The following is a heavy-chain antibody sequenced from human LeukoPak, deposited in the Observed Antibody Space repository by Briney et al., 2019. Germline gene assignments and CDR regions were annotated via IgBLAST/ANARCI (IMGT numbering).Heavy chain of an antibody. J-gene: IGHJ4*02. Sequence: GGSLRLSCAASGFTVSSNYMSWVRQAPGKGLEWVAVISYDGSNKYYADSVKGRFTISRDNSKNTLYLQMNSLRAEDTAVYYCAKDGGGDSYFDYWGQGTLVTVSS. CDR3: AKDGGGDSYFDY. V-gene: IGHV3-30*18. D-gene: IGHD2-21*02. CDR1: GFTVSSNY. CDR2: ISYDGSNK.